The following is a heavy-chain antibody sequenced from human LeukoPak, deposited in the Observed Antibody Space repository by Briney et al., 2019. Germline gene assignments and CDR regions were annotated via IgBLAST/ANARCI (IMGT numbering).Heavy chain of an antibody. CDR1: GGSFSGYY. CDR2: INHSGST. Sequence: PSETLSLTCAVYGGSFSGYYWSWIRQPPGKGLEWIGEINHSGSTSYNPSLKSRVTISIDTSKNQFSLKLSSVTAADTAVYYCARGLLAVAGLNIDYWGQETLVTVSS. CDR3: ARGLLAVAGLNIDY. V-gene: IGHV4-34*01. J-gene: IGHJ4*02. D-gene: IGHD6-19*01.